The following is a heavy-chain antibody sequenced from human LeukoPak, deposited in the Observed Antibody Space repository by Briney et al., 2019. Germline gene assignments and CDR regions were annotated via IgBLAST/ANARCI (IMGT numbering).Heavy chain of an antibody. D-gene: IGHD6-19*01. J-gene: IGHJ5*02. CDR3: ARDSSYSSGWYWFDP. CDR1: GFTFSSYS. Sequence: GGSLRLSCAASGFTFSSYSMNWVRQAPGKGLEWVSYISSSSSTIYYADSVKGRFTISRGNAKNSLYLQMNSLRAEDTAVYYCARDSSYSSGWYWFDPWGQGTLVTVSS. CDR2: ISSSSSTI. V-gene: IGHV3-48*04.